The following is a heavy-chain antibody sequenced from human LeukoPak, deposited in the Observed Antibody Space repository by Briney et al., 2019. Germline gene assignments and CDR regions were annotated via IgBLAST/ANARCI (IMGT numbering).Heavy chain of an antibody. J-gene: IGHJ3*02. Sequence: GASVKVSCKVSRYTLTELSMHWVRQAPGKGLEWMGGFDPEHGETIYAQKFQGRVTMTEGTSTDTAYMELSSLRSEDTAAYYCATGRLYYDRRGYYENDAFDTWGQGTMVTVSS. D-gene: IGHD3-22*01. CDR1: RYTLTELS. CDR3: ATGRLYYDRRGYYENDAFDT. V-gene: IGHV1-24*01. CDR2: FDPEHGET.